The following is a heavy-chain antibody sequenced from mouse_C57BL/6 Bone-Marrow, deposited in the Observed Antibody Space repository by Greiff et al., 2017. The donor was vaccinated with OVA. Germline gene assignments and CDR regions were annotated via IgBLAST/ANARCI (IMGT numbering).Heavy chain of an antibody. CDR2: IYPGDGDT. CDR3: EGITTVVARYAMDY. J-gene: IGHJ4*01. CDR1: GYAFSSSW. Sequence: QVQLQQSGPELVKPGASVKISCKASGYAFSSSWMNWVKQRPGKGLEWIGRIYPGDGDTNYNGKFKGKATLTADKSSSTAYMQLSSLTSEDSAVYFCEGITTVVARYAMDYWGQGTSVTVSS. V-gene: IGHV1-82*01. D-gene: IGHD1-1*01.